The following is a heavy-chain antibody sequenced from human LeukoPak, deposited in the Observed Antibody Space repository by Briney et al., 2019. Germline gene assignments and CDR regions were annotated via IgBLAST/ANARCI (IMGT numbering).Heavy chain of an antibody. CDR3: ARDWDLGAARPHHDAFDI. V-gene: IGHV1-2*02. CDR2: INPNSGGT. J-gene: IGHJ3*02. D-gene: IGHD6-6*01. CDR1: GYTFTGYY. Sequence: ASVKVSCKASGYTFTGYYMHWVRQAPGQGLEWMGWINPNSGGTNYAQKFQGRVTMTRDTSISTAYMKLSRLRSDDTAVYYCARDWDLGAARPHHDAFDIWGQGTMVTVSS.